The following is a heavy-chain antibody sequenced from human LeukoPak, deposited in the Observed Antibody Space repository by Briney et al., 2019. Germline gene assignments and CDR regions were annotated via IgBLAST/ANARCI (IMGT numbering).Heavy chain of an antibody. CDR2: ISYDGSNK. V-gene: IGHV3-30-3*01. J-gene: IGHJ3*02. D-gene: IGHD1-26*01. CDR3: ASSGSFEAFDI. Sequence: GGSLRLSCAASGFTFSSYWMSWVRQAPGKGLEWVAVISYDGSNKYYADSVKGRFTISRDNSKNTLYLQMNSLRAEDTAVYYCASSGSFEAFDIWGQGTMVTVSS. CDR1: GFTFSSYW.